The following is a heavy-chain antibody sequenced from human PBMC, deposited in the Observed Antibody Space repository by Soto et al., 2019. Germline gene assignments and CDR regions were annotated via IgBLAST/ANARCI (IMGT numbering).Heavy chain of an antibody. CDR1: GDRFSNYD. CDR2: MNPNSGNT. Sequence: QVQLVQSGAEVKKPGASVKVSCKASGDRFSNYDIKWVRQATGQGLEWMGWMNPNSGNTGSARKFQGRVTMTRNTSISTAYMELSSLRSEDTAVYYCARGRNGMDVWGQGTTVTVSS. CDR3: ARGRNGMDV. V-gene: IGHV1-8*01. J-gene: IGHJ6*02.